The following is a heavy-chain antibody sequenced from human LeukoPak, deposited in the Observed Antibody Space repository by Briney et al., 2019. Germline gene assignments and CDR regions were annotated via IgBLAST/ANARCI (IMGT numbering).Heavy chain of an antibody. CDR2: INTNTGGT. Sequence: GASVKVSCKASGYRFTDYWIQWVRQAPGQGLEWMGWINTNTGGTVYAQKFQGGVTMTRDTSLTTSYMDLSRLTSDDTAVYYCARGGSFHEFDIWGQGTMVIVSS. V-gene: IGHV1-2*02. J-gene: IGHJ3*02. CDR1: GYRFTDYW. CDR3: ARGGSFHEFDI. D-gene: IGHD3-10*01.